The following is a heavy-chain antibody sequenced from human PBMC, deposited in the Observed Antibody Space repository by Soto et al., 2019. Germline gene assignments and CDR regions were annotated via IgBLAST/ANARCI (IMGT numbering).Heavy chain of an antibody. J-gene: IGHJ4*02. D-gene: IGHD1-26*01. CDR1: GFTFRSYA. V-gene: IGHV3-30-3*01. CDR2: ISYDGSNK. Sequence: PGGSLRLSCAASGFTFRSYAMHWVRQAPGKGLEWVAVISYDGSNKYYADSVKGRFTISRDNSKNTLYLQMNSLRAEDTAVYYCARVPWEDPVAWGQGTLVTVSS. CDR3: ARVPWEDPVA.